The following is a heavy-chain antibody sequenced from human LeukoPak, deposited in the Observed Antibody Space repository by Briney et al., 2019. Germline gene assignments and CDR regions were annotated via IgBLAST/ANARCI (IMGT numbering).Heavy chain of an antibody. CDR2: IRNDGSYE. CDR1: GFTFSDYG. V-gene: IGHV3-30*02. J-gene: IGHJ4*02. D-gene: IGHD3-22*01. CDR3: AKGITMIVGLVDY. Sequence: GGSLRLSCAASGFTFSDYGMHWVRQAPGKGLEWVAFIRNDGSYEYYPDSVKGRFTISRDNSRNALFLQMNSLGAEDTAVYYCAKGITMIVGLVDYWGQGTLVTVSS.